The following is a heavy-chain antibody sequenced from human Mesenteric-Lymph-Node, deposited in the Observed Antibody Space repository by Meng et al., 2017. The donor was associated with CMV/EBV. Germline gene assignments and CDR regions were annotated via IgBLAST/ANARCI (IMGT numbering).Heavy chain of an antibody. Sequence: GESLKISCAASGFTFSDYYMSWIRQAPGKGLEWVSYISSSGSTIYYADSVKGRFTISRDNAKNSLYLQMNSLRAEDTAVYYCARGRIPMFRPRDFDYWGQGTLVTVSS. CDR1: GFTFSDYY. V-gene: IGHV3-11*01. CDR3: ARGRIPMFRPRDFDY. D-gene: IGHD3-10*01. CDR2: ISSSGSTI. J-gene: IGHJ4*02.